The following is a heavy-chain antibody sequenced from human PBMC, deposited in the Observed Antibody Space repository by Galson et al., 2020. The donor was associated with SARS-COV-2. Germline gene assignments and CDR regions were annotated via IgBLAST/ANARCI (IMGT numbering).Heavy chain of an antibody. J-gene: IGHJ6*02. D-gene: IGHD6-19*01. CDR1: GFTFSSYA. CDR2: ISYDGSNK. CDR3: ARDKVVAVAGTDHYYYGMDV. V-gene: IGHV3-30-3*01. Sequence: GESLKISCAASGFTFSSYAMHWVRQAPGKGLEWVAVISYDGSNKYYADSVKGRFTISRDNSKNTLYLQMNSLRAEDTAVYYCARDKVVAVAGTDHYYYGMDVWGQGTTVTVSS.